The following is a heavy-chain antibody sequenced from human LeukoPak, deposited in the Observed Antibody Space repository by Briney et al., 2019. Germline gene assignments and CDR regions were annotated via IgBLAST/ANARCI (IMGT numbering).Heavy chain of an antibody. D-gene: IGHD4-17*01. J-gene: IGHJ5*02. V-gene: IGHV4-39*01. CDR3: ASLGFGPTVTTPRWFDP. Sequence: SETLSLTCTVSGGSVSSSTYYWGWIRQSPEEGLEWIGTIYYRGNTYYNPSLKSRVTISLDTSKNQLSLKLSSVAAADTAVYYCASLGFGPTVTTPRWFDPWGQGTLVTVSS. CDR1: GGSVSSSTYY. CDR2: IYYRGNT.